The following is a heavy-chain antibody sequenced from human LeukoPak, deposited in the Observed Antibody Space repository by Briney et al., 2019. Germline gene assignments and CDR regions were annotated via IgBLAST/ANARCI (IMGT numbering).Heavy chain of an antibody. CDR1: GGTFSSYA. Sequence: KVSCKASGGTFSSYAISWVRQAPGQGLEWMGIIYPGDSDTRYSPSFQGQVTISADKSISTAYLQWSSLKASDTAMYYCARLYYYDSSGRHFDYWGQGTLVTVSS. J-gene: IGHJ4*02. D-gene: IGHD3-22*01. CDR3: ARLYYYDSSGRHFDY. V-gene: IGHV5-51*01. CDR2: IYPGDSDT.